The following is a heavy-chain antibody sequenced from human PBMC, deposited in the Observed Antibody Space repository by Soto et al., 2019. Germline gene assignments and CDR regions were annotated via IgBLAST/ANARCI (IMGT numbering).Heavy chain of an antibody. D-gene: IGHD2-8*01. CDR2: ISYDGSNK. J-gene: IGHJ6*02. Sequence: QVQLVESGGGVVQPGRSLRLSCAASGFTFSSYGMHWVRQAPGKGLEWVAVISYDGSNKYYADSVKGRFTISRDNSKNTLYLQMNSLRAEDTAVYHCAKPSLPYCTNGVCYDYGMDVWGQGTTVTVSS. V-gene: IGHV3-30*18. CDR1: GFTFSSYG. CDR3: AKPSLPYCTNGVCYDYGMDV.